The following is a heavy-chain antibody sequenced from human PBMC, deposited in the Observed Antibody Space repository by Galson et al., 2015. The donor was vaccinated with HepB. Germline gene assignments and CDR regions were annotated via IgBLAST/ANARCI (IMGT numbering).Heavy chain of an antibody. CDR3: ARDYNSSWYFDY. CDR2: IWYDGSNK. J-gene: IGHJ4*02. V-gene: IGHV3-33*01. CDR1: GFTFSSYG. Sequence: SLRLSCAASGFTFSSYGMHWVRQAPGKGLEWVAVIWYDGSNKYYADSVKGRFTISRDNSKSTLYLQMNSLRAEDTAVYYCARDYNSSWYFDYWGQGTLVTVSS. D-gene: IGHD6-13*01.